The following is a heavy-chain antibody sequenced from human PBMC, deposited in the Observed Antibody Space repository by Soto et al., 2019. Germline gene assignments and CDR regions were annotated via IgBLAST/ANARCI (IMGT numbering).Heavy chain of an antibody. V-gene: IGHV3-30-3*01. CDR1: GFTFSYYF. J-gene: IGHJ4*02. D-gene: IGHD3-3*02. Sequence: GGSLRLSCTASGFTFSYYFMHWVRQAPGKGLEWVAVISYDGSSESYADSVKGRFTISRDNFKNSLYLQMSSLRADDTAVYYCARDGPHFWILGYGDYWGQGNLFPVSS. CDR2: ISYDGSSE. CDR3: ARDGPHFWILGYGDY.